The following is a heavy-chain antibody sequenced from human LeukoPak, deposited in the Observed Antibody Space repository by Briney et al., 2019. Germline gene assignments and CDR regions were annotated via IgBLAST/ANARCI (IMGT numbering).Heavy chain of an antibody. CDR2: ISASGHAT. J-gene: IGHJ4*02. Sequence: GGSLRLSCAASGFTFSSYAMSWVRQAPGKGLEAPGKGLEWVSTISASGHATYYPDSVRGRFTISRDNSKNTLYLQMNSLRAEDTAVYYCAKDTASGYSGYDYGLHYFDYWGQGTLVTASS. V-gene: IGHV3-23*01. D-gene: IGHD5-12*01. CDR1: GFTFSSYA. CDR3: AKDTASGYSGYDYGLHYFDY.